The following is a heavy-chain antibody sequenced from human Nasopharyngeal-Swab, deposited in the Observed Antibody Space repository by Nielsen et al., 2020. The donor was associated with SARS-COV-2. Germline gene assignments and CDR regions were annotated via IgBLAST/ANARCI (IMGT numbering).Heavy chain of an antibody. CDR3: ASQLGHPDS. CDR1: GFTFSSHW. J-gene: IGHJ4*02. V-gene: IGHV3-74*01. CDR2: ISEDGSIT. D-gene: IGHD2-2*01. Sequence: GGSLRLSCAASGFTFSSHWMHWVRQAPGKELVWVSRISEDGSITTYADSVKGRFTISRDNAKNPLFLQMHSLRADDTAIYYCASQLGHPDSWGQGTLVTVSS.